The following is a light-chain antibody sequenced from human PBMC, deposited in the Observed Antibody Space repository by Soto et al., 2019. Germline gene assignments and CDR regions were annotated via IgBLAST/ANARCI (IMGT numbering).Light chain of an antibody. CDR1: SSDVGGYNY. CDR3: SSYTSSYVV. Sequence: HSALTQPASVSGSPGQSITISCTGTSSDVGGYNYVSWYQQHPGKAPKLMIYDVSNRPSGVSNRFSGSKSGNTASLTISGLQAEDEADYYCSSYTSSYVVFGGGTKVTVL. V-gene: IGLV2-14*01. CDR2: DVS. J-gene: IGLJ2*01.